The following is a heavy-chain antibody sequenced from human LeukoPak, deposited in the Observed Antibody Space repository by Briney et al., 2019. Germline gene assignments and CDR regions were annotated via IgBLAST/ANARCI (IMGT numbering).Heavy chain of an antibody. CDR2: IYHSGST. V-gene: IGHV4-4*02. Sequence: SGTLSLTCAVSGGSISSSNWWSWVRQPPGKGLEWIGEIYHSGSTNYNPSLKSRVTISVDKSKNQFSLKLSSVTAADTAVYYCARHYSSSGYYFAEHDYWGQGTLVTVSS. CDR3: ARHYSSSGYYFAEHDY. CDR1: GGSISSSNW. D-gene: IGHD3-3*01. J-gene: IGHJ4*02.